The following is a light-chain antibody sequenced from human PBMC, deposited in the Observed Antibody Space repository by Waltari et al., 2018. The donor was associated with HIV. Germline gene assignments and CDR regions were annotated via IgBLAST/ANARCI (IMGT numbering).Light chain of an antibody. Sequence: EIMLTQSPATLSLSPGERATLSCRASQSVSSYLAWYQQKPGQAPRLLIYDASNRATGIPARFSGSGSGTDFTLTISSLEPEDFAFYYCQQRSNWPPSITFGQGTRLEIK. V-gene: IGKV3-11*01. CDR2: DAS. J-gene: IGKJ5*01. CDR1: QSVSSY. CDR3: QQRSNWPPSIT.